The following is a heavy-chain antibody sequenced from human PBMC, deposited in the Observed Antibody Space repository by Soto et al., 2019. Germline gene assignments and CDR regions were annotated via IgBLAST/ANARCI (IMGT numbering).Heavy chain of an antibody. CDR2: IYYSGST. V-gene: IGHV4-31*03. D-gene: IGHD5-18*01. Sequence: QVQLQESGPGLVKPSQTLSLTCTVSGGSISSGGYYWSWIRQHPGKGLEWIGYIYYSGSTYYNPSLRSRVTISVYTCKIQWALKLSSVTAADTAVYYCSRSGYSYGPKRLLWWGQGTLVTVSS. J-gene: IGHJ4*02. CDR3: SRSGYSYGPKRLLW. CDR1: GGSISSGGYY.